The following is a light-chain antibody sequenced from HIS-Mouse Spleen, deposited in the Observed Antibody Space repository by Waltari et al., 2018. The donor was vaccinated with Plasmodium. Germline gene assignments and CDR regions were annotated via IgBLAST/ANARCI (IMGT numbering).Light chain of an antibody. CDR1: QSVSSSY. CDR3: QQYGSSPYT. CDR2: GAS. Sequence: EIVLTQSPGTLSLSPGERATLSCRASQSVSSSYLAWYQQKPGQAPRLLIYGASIRDTGMPDRFKGSVSGTDFNLTISRLEPEDFAVYYCQQYGSSPYTFGQGTKLEIK. J-gene: IGKJ2*01. V-gene: IGKV3-20*01.